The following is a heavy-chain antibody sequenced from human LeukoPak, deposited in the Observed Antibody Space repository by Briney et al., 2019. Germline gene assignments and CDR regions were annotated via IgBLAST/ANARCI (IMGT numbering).Heavy chain of an antibody. D-gene: IGHD1-1*01. CDR3: ARADNWQSGGA. V-gene: IGHV3-74*01. CDR1: GFSFSNYW. J-gene: IGHJ5*02. CDR2: INSDGSYT. Sequence: PGGSLRLSCVASGFSFSNYWMYWGRQAPGKGLVWVSCINSDGSYTDYADSAKDRFTISRDNAKDTLYLQMNSLRADDTAVYYCARADNWQSGGAWGQGTLVTVSS.